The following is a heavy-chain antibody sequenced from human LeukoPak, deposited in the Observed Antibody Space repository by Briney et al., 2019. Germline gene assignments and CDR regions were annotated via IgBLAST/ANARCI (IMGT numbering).Heavy chain of an antibody. CDR2: IYYSGST. CDR3: ARGGYYYDSSGYDFY. V-gene: IGHV4-30-4*01. D-gene: IGHD3-22*01. CDR1: GGSISSGDYY. J-gene: IGHJ4*02. Sequence: SETLSLTCTVSGGSISSGDYYWSWIRQPPGKGLEWVGYIYYSGSTYYNPSLKSRVTISVDTSKNQFSLKMSPVTAADTAGYYFARGGYYYDSSGYDFYGGQGTLVTVSS.